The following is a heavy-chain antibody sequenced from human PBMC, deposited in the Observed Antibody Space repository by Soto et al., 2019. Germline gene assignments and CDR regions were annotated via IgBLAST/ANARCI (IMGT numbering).Heavy chain of an antibody. Sequence: SETLSLTCTVSGGSISSYYWSWIRQPPGKGLEWIGYIYYSGSTNYNPSLKSRVTISVDTSKNQFSLKLSSVTAADTAVYYCARVDYGDYGWYFDYWGQGTLVTVSS. J-gene: IGHJ4*02. D-gene: IGHD4-17*01. CDR1: GGSISSYY. CDR3: ARVDYGDYGWYFDY. CDR2: IYYSGST. V-gene: IGHV4-59*01.